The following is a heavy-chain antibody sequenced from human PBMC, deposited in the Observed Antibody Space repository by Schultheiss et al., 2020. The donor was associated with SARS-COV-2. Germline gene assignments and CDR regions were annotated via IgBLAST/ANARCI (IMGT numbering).Heavy chain of an antibody. D-gene: IGHD6-13*01. J-gene: IGHJ6*02. V-gene: IGHV4-59*01. CDR1: GGSISSYY. CDR3: ASGIAAAGAGLDYYYGMDV. Sequence: SETLSLTCTVSGGSISSYYWSWIRQPPGKGLEWIGYIYYSGSTNYNPSLKSRVTISVDTSKNQFSLKLSSVTAADTAVYYCASGIAAAGAGLDYYYGMDVWGQGTTVTVSS. CDR2: IYYSGST.